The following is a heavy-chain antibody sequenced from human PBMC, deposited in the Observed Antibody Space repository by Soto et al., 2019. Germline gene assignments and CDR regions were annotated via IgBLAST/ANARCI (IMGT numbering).Heavy chain of an antibody. CDR3: ARESRYCSGGSCYFLPGIDY. CDR1: GYTFTNFG. Sequence: ASVKVSCKASGYTFTNFGISWVRQATGQGLEWMGSVTPNIGKANYAQKFQGRVTMTTDESTSTAYMELSSLRSEDTAVYYCARESRYCSGGSCYFLPGIDYWGQGTLVTVSS. J-gene: IGHJ4*02. V-gene: IGHV1-18*01. CDR2: VTPNIGKA. D-gene: IGHD2-15*01.